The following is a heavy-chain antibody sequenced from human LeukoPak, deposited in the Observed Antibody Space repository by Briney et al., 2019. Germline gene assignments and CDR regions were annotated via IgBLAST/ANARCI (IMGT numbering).Heavy chain of an antibody. J-gene: IGHJ4*02. V-gene: IGHV3-9*01. D-gene: IGHD3-10*01. CDR2: ISWNSGSI. CDR1: GFTFDDYA. CDR3: ASSLLWFGELVY. Sequence: GRSLRLSCAASGFTFDDYAMHWVRQAPGKGLEWVSGISWNSGSIGYADSVKGRFTISRDNAKNSLYLQMNSLRAEDTAVYYCASSLLWFGELVYWGQGTLVTVSS.